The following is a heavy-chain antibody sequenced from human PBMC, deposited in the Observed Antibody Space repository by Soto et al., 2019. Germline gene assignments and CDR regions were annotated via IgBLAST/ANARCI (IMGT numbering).Heavy chain of an antibody. D-gene: IGHD1-1*01. Sequence: SVKVSCKESGYTFTSNYRHWVRQAPGQGLEWMGIINPSGGSTSYAQKFQGRVTMTRDTSTSTVYMELSSLRSEDTAVYYCARDGKGFYNYYYYYMDVWGKGTTVTVSS. CDR1: GYTFTSNY. J-gene: IGHJ6*03. CDR3: ARDGKGFYNYYYYYMDV. CDR2: INPSGGST. V-gene: IGHV1-46*03.